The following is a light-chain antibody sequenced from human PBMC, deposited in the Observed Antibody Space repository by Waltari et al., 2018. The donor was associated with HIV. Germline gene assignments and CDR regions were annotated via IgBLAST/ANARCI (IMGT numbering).Light chain of an antibody. CDR3: ASYAGRNNLV. CDR2: EVY. V-gene: IGLV2-8*01. CDR1: SRDVGGYHY. Sequence: QSALTQPPSASGSPGQSVTISCTGTSRDVGGYHYVSWYKQHPGEAPKFVIFEVYKRPSGVPDRLSGSKSGNTASLTVSGLQAEDEATYYCASYAGRNNLVFGGGTKLTVL. J-gene: IGLJ2*01.